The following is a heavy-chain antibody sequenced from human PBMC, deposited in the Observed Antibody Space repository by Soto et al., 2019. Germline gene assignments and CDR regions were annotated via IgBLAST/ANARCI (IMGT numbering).Heavy chain of an antibody. CDR1: GFTFRSYG. CDR3: ARDKGSDAPIDM. CDR2: IWHDGKNK. Sequence: GGSLSLSCAASGFTFRSYGMHWVRQAPGKGLEWVAVIWHDGKNKYYADSVKGRFTISRDNSKSTLDLQMSSLRVEDTAVYYCARDKGSDAPIDMWGQGTMVTVS. V-gene: IGHV3-33*01. D-gene: IGHD3-10*01. J-gene: IGHJ3*02.